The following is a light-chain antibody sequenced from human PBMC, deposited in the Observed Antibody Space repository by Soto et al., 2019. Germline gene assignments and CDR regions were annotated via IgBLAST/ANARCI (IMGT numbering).Light chain of an antibody. CDR3: CSYAGSSTFVV. Sequence: QSALTQPASVSGSPGQSITISCTGNSSDVGSYNLVSWYQQHPGKAPKLMIYEGSKRPSGVSNRFSGSKSGNTASPTISGLQAEDEADYYCCSYAGSSTFVVFGGGTKLTVL. V-gene: IGLV2-23*03. J-gene: IGLJ2*01. CDR1: SSDVGSYNL. CDR2: EGS.